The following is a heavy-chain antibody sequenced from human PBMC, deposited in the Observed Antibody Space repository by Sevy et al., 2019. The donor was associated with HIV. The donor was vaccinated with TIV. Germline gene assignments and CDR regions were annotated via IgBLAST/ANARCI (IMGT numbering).Heavy chain of an antibody. D-gene: IGHD2-8*02. CDR2: MSAKSGNT. CDR3: ARWWGTSYYYYYAMDV. CDR1: GYTFTSYD. J-gene: IGHJ6*02. Sequence: ASVKVSCKTSGYTFTSYDIHWVRQATGQGLAWMGWMSAKSGNTGYAQTFQGRVTMTRDTSISTAYMELSSLRSEDTAVYYCARWWGTSYYYYYAMDVWGQGTTVTVSS. V-gene: IGHV1-8*01.